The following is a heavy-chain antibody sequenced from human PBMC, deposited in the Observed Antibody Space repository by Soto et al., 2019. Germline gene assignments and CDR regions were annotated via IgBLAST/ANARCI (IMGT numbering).Heavy chain of an antibody. V-gene: IGHV1-18*01. CDR2: ISAYNGNT. CDR3: ARDRGGTAMVYDAFDI. Sequence: ASVKVSCKASGYTFTSYGISWVRQAPGQGLEWMGWISAYNGNTNYAQKLQGRVTMTTDTSTSTAYMELRSLRSDDTAVYYCARDRGGTAMVYDAFDIWGQGTMVTVSS. CDR1: GYTFTSYG. J-gene: IGHJ3*02. D-gene: IGHD5-18*01.